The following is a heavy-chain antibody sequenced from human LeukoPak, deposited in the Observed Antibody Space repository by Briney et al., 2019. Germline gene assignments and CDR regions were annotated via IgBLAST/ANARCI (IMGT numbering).Heavy chain of an antibody. D-gene: IGHD6-13*01. CDR2: IYTSGST. Sequence: SQRLSLTCTVSGGSINSGSYYWSWIRQPAGKGLEWIGRIYTSGSTNYNPSLKSRVTISLDTSKNQFSLKLSSVTAADTAVYYCARSYSSSWPYYYYYMDVWGKGTTVTISS. V-gene: IGHV4-61*02. J-gene: IGHJ6*03. CDR3: ARSYSSSWPYYYYYMDV. CDR1: GGSINSGSYY.